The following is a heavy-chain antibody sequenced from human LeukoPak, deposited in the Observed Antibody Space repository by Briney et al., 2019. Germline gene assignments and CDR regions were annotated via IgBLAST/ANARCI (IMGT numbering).Heavy chain of an antibody. CDR3: AKDASGSYFNGMDV. Sequence: HSGGSQRLSCAASGFTFSSYAMSWVRQAPGKGLEWVSAISGSGGSTYYADSVKGRFTISRDNSKNTLYLQMNSLRAEDTAVYYCAKDASGSYFNGMDVWGQGTTVTVSS. D-gene: IGHD3-10*01. CDR1: GFTFSSYA. V-gene: IGHV3-23*01. CDR2: ISGSGGST. J-gene: IGHJ6*02.